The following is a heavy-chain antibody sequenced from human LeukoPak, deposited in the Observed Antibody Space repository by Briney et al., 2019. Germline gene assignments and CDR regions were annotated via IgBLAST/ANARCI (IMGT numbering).Heavy chain of an antibody. CDR2: ISSTSAYI. CDR1: GFNISSYT. Sequence: PGGSLRLSCSASGFNISSYTMNWVRQAPGKGLEWVSSISSTSAYIYSIDSVKGRFTISRDNAKNSLYLQMDSLRAEDTALYYCTRTLQLLSYSSQLFDYWGQGTLVSVSS. J-gene: IGHJ4*02. V-gene: IGHV3-21*01. CDR3: TRTLQLLSYSSQLFDY. D-gene: IGHD1-7*01.